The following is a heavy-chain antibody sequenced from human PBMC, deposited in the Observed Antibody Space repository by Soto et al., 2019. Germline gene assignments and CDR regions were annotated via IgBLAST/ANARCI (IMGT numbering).Heavy chain of an antibody. CDR3: AKTTVVTPYWYFDL. Sequence: QVQLQESGPGLVKPSETLSLTCTVSGGSISSYYWSWIRQPPGKGLEWIGYIYYSGSTNYNPSLKSRVTISVDTSKTQFSLKLSSVTAADTAVYYCAKTTVVTPYWYFDLWGRGTLVTVSS. V-gene: IGHV4-59*08. CDR2: IYYSGST. D-gene: IGHD4-17*01. J-gene: IGHJ2*01. CDR1: GGSISSYY.